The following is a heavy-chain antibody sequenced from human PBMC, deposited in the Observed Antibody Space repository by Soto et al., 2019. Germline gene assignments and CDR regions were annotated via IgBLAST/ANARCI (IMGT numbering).Heavy chain of an antibody. J-gene: IGHJ4*02. CDR1: GFTFSSYE. CDR3: ARGAGRLRRNYFDY. CDR2: ISSSGSTI. Sequence: EVQLVESGGGLVQPGGSLRLSCAASGFTFSSYEMNWVRQAPGKGLEWVSYISSSGSTIYYAESVKGRCTISRDNAKNSLYLQMNSLRAEDTAVYYCARGAGRLRRNYFDYWGQGTLVTVSS. V-gene: IGHV3-48*03. D-gene: IGHD4-17*01.